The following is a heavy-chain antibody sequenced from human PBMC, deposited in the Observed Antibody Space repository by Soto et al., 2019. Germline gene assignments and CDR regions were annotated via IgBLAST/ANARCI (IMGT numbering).Heavy chain of an antibody. CDR1: GGSVSGYH. Sequence: PSETLSLTCTVSGGSVSGYHWSWIRQPPGKGLEWIGYINNNGNTDYNPSLKSRVTISVDTSKNQFSLKLSSVTAADTAVYYCARLTPGYSSGWFIDYWGQGTLVTVSS. CDR2: INNNGNT. V-gene: IGHV4-59*08. D-gene: IGHD6-19*01. CDR3: ARLTPGYSSGWFIDY. J-gene: IGHJ4*02.